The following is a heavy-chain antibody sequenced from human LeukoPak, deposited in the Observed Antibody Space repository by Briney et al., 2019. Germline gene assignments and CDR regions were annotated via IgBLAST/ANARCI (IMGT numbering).Heavy chain of an antibody. D-gene: IGHD3-22*01. J-gene: IGHJ4*02. V-gene: IGHV4-61*08. Sequence: PSQTLSLTCTVSGGSISSGGYYWSWIRQPPGKGLEWIGYIYYSGSTNYNPSLKSRVTISVDTSKNQFSLKLSSVTAADTAVYYCARVRYDSSGYFDYWGQGTLVTVSS. CDR1: GGSISSGGYY. CDR3: ARVRYDSSGYFDY. CDR2: IYYSGST.